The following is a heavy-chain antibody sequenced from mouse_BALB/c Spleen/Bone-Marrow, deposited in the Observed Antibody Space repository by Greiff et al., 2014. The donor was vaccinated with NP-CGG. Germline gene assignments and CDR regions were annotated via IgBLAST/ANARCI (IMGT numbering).Heavy chain of an antibody. CDR1: GYSFTGYL. CDR2: INPYNGDT. CDR3: ARLCLLRAMDY. V-gene: IGHV1-20*02. D-gene: IGHD1-1*01. J-gene: IGHJ4*01. Sequence: EVQLQQSGPELVKPGASVKISCKASGYSFTGYLMNWVMQSHGKSLEWIGRINPYNGDTFYNQKFKGKATLTVDKSASTAHMELRSLASEDSAVYYGARLCLLRAMDYWGQGTSVTVSS.